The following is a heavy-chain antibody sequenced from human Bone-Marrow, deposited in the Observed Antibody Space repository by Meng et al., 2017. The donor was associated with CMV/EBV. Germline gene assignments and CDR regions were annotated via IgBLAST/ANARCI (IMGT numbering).Heavy chain of an antibody. Sequence: GGSLRLSCAASGFTFSSYAMHWVRQAPGKGLEWVAVIWYDGSNKNYADSVKGRFTITRDNSRNTLYLQMNSLRVEDTAVYYCVKGGSTTSYYYGMDVWGQGTSVTVSS. V-gene: IGHV3-33*06. CDR1: GFTFSSYA. CDR3: VKGGSTTSYYYGMDV. CDR2: IWYDGSNK. J-gene: IGHJ6*02. D-gene: IGHD2-2*01.